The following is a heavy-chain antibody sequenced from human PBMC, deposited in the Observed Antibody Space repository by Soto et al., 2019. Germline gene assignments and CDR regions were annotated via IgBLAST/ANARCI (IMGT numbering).Heavy chain of an antibody. Sequence: QITLKESGPTLVKPTQTLTLTCTFSGVSLSTGAVGVGWSRQPPGKALEWLALIYWDDDKHYSPSLKSRLTITKYTAKNQVVLTTTNTAPVDTATYYCAHSNWRDPIYDWGQGTLVTVSS. D-gene: IGHD1-1*01. J-gene: IGHJ4*02. CDR2: IYWDDDK. V-gene: IGHV2-5*02. CDR1: GVSLSTGAVG. CDR3: AHSNWRDPIYD.